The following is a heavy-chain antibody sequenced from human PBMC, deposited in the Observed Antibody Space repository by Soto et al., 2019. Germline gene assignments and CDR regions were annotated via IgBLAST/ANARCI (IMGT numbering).Heavy chain of an antibody. CDR3: AASRAYDSSDYSGFHSGMDV. Sequence: EVPLVESGGGLVQPGRSLRLSCAASGFTFDDYAMHWVRQVPGKGLQWVSGLSWNGVTIGYAASVKGRFTISRDNAKKSLYLPMTGVRPADTALYYCAASRAYDSSDYSGFHSGMDVWGLGTTVTVS. V-gene: IGHV3-9*01. J-gene: IGHJ6*02. D-gene: IGHD3-22*01. CDR2: LSWNGVTI. CDR1: GFTFDDYA.